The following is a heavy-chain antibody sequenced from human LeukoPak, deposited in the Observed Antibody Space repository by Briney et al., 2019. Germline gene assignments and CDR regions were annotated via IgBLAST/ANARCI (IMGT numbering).Heavy chain of an antibody. J-gene: IGHJ5*02. CDR3: ARSHDYTNYVGP. Sequence: ASVNVSCKASVYTFTAFHIHWVRQAPGQGREWMGWINPDGGGTIFGQRFQGRVSMTRDTAISTAYMELGSLRSDDTAVYYCARSHDYTNYVGPWGQGTLVTVSS. D-gene: IGHD4-11*01. CDR1: VYTFTAFH. V-gene: IGHV1-2*02. CDR2: INPDGGGT.